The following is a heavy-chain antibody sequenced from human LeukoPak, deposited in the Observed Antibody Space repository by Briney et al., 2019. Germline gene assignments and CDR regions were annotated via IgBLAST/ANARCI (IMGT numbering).Heavy chain of an antibody. CDR1: GFTFSDYW. J-gene: IGHJ4*02. D-gene: IGHD2-2*01. CDR3: ARWRGSTSERSDY. Sequence: GGSLRLSCTASGFTFSDYWMTWVRQAPGKGLEWVANIKQDGSAKYYVDSVKGRFTISRDNAKNSLYLQMDSLRFEDTATYYCARWRGSTSERSDYWGQGTLVTVSS. CDR2: IKQDGSAK. V-gene: IGHV3-7*01.